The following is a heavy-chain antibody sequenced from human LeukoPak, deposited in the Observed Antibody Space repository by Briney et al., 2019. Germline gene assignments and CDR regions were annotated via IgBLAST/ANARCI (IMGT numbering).Heavy chain of an antibody. D-gene: IGHD3-3*01. CDR2: ISGNGGNT. Sequence: GGSLRLSCAASGFTFSSYAMSWVRQAPGNGLEWVSTISGNGGNTYYADSVKGRFTISRDNSKNTLYLQMNSLRAEDTAVYYCAKDPDDFWSGSNWFDPWGQGTLVTVSS. V-gene: IGHV3-23*01. CDR1: GFTFSSYA. J-gene: IGHJ5*02. CDR3: AKDPDDFWSGSNWFDP.